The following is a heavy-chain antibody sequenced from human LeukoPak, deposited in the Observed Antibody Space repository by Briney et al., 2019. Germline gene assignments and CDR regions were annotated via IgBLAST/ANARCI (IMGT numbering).Heavy chain of an antibody. V-gene: IGHV4-39*07. CDR1: GGSISSSSSY. Sequence: SETLSLTCTVSGGSISSSSSYWGWIRQPPGKGLEWIGSFYYSGSTNYNPSLKSQVTISVDTSKNQFSLKLSSVTAADTAVYYCARETIITILGGGFDPWGQGTLVTVSS. CDR3: ARETIITILGGGFDP. D-gene: IGHD3-9*01. CDR2: FYYSGST. J-gene: IGHJ5*02.